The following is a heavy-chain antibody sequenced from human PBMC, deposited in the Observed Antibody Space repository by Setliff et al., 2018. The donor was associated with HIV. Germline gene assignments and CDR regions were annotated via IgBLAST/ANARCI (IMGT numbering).Heavy chain of an antibody. J-gene: IGHJ4*02. CDR1: GFTFDDYG. Sequence: GGSLRLSCAASGFTFDDYGMSWVRQAPGKGLEWVSGINWNGGSTGYADSVKGRFTFSRDNGKNSLYLQMNSLRAEDTALYFCAKDGHRRSDYSNYDDYWGQGTLVTAPQ. CDR2: INWNGGST. D-gene: IGHD4-4*01. V-gene: IGHV3-20*04. CDR3: AKDGHRRSDYSNYDDY.